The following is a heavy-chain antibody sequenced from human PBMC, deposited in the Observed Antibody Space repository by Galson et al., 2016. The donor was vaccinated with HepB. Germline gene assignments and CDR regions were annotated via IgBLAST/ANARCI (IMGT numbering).Heavy chain of an antibody. D-gene: IGHD3-3*01. J-gene: IGHJ4*02. Sequence: SETLSLTCTVSGASISSYYWSWIRRPPNKGLEWMGYVYNSGGTSYNPSLQSRVTISEDTSKNEFSLKLSSVTPADTAVYFCARTYYDFWSDYFDYWGQGIPGTVSS. V-gene: IGHV4-59*01. CDR1: GASISSYY. CDR2: VYNSGGT. CDR3: ARTYYDFWSDYFDY.